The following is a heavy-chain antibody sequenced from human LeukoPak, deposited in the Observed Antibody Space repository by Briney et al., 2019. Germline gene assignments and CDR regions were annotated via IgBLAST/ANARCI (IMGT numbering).Heavy chain of an antibody. CDR1: GGSFSGYY. CDR3: ARWEMPYSSGWYAYFDY. D-gene: IGHD6-19*01. CDR2: INHSGST. J-gene: IGHJ4*02. V-gene: IGHV4-34*01. Sequence: SETLSLTCAVYGGSFSGYYWSWICQPPGKGLEWIGEINHSGSTNYNPSLKSRVTISVDTSKNQFSLKLSSVTAADTAVYYCARWEMPYSSGWYAYFDYWGQGTLVTVSS.